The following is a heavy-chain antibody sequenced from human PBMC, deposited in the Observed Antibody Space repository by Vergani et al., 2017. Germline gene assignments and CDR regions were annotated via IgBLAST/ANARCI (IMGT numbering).Heavy chain of an antibody. J-gene: IGHJ3*02. Sequence: VQLVESGGGVVQPGRSLRLSCAASGFTFSSYAMSWVRQAPGKGLEWVSAISSSGSTIYYADSVKGRFTISRENAKNSLYLQMNSLRAGDTAVYYCARGTLNRAFDIWGQGTMVTVSS. V-gene: IGHV3-48*01. D-gene: IGHD1-14*01. CDR3: ARGTLNRAFDI. CDR2: ISSSGSTI. CDR1: GFTFSSYA.